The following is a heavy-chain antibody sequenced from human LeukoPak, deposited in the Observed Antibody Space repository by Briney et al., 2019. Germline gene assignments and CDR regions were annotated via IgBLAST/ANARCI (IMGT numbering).Heavy chain of an antibody. V-gene: IGHV4-31*02. CDR3: ARDAGVSEKIPYYFDY. Sequence: GSTYYNPSLKSRVTISVDTSKNQFSLKLSSVTAADTAVYYCARDAGVSEKIPYYFDYWGQGTLVTVSS. D-gene: IGHD2-21*01. CDR2: GST. J-gene: IGHJ4*02.